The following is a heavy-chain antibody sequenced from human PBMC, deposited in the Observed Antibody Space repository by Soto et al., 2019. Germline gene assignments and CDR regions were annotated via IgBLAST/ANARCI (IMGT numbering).Heavy chain of an antibody. CDR1: GVSIINNY. J-gene: IGHJ4*02. CDR3: ARREDTFDF. V-gene: IGHV4-4*07. Sequence: QVQLQESGPGLVKPSETLSLTCAVSGVSIINNYWTWIRQPAGKGLEWLGRVYSSGRTTYNPSLKSRLTMSVDTSKNQFSLHLTSVTAADTAVYYCARREDTFDFWGQGMLDTVSS. CDR2: VYSSGRT.